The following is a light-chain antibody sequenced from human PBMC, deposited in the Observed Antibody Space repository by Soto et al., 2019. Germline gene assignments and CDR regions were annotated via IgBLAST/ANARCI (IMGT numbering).Light chain of an antibody. CDR3: QQSYSTPRT. CDR1: QSISSY. V-gene: IGKV1-39*01. CDR2: AAS. J-gene: IGKJ2*02. Sequence: DLPMTQSPSSLSASVGDRVTITCRASQSISSYLNWYQQKPGKAPKLLIYAASSLQSGVPSRFSGSGSGTDFPLTISSLQPEDFATYYCQQSYSTPRTFGQGTKLEIK.